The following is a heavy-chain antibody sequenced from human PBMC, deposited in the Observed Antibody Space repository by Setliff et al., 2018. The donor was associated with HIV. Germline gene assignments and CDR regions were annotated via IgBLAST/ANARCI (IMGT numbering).Heavy chain of an antibody. J-gene: IGHJ6*02. V-gene: IGHV4-31*03. CDR1: GGSISSSGNY. CDR3: ARDLSPYGSGDPYYYYGMDV. Sequence: LTCTVSGGSISSSGNYWTWIRQRPGKGLEWIGYIYHTGTTYYHPSLKSRVLISVDTSNNQFSLRLSSVTAADTAVYYCARDLSPYGSGDPYYYYGMDVWGQGTTVTVSS. CDR2: IYHTGTT. D-gene: IGHD3-10*01.